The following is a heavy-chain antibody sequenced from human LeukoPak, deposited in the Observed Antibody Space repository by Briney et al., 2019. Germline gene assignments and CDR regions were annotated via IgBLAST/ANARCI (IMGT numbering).Heavy chain of an antibody. Sequence: TGGSLRLSCAASGLTFSSYAMNWVRQAPGKGLEWVSAISGSGDSTYYADSVKGRFTISRDNSKNTLYLQMNSLRAEDTAEYYCAKDHDYYKSGPIWGQGTMVTVSS. J-gene: IGHJ3*02. CDR1: GLTFSSYA. V-gene: IGHV3-23*01. CDR3: AKDHDYYKSGPI. CDR2: ISGSGDST. D-gene: IGHD3-10*01.